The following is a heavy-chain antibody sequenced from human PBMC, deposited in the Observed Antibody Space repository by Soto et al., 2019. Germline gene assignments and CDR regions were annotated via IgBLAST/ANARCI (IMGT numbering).Heavy chain of an antibody. CDR2: ITYDGNNK. CDR3: AKGVGRYYFDY. Sequence: QVQLVESGGGVVQPGRSLRLSCAASGFTFSRYPRYWVRQAPGKGLEWVAVITYDGNNKYYADSLKGRFTISRDNAKNTLSLQMNNMRPEDTAVYYCAKGVGRYYFDYWGQGTLVTVSS. D-gene: IGHD3-10*01. CDR1: GFTFSRYP. V-gene: IGHV3-30-3*01. J-gene: IGHJ4*02.